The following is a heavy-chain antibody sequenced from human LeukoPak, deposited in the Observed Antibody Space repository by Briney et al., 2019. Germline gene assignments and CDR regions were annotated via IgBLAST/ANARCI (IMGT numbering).Heavy chain of an antibody. D-gene: IGHD4-23*01. V-gene: IGHV1-2*02. Sequence: ASVKVSCTASGYTFPGHHIHWVRQAPGQGLEWMGWINPKNGGTNYAQKFQGRVTMTRDTSINTAFMELSRLNSDDTAVYFCARDGYGGNSFDYWGQGTLVTVSS. CDR2: INPKNGGT. J-gene: IGHJ4*02. CDR1: GYTFPGHH. CDR3: ARDGYGGNSFDY.